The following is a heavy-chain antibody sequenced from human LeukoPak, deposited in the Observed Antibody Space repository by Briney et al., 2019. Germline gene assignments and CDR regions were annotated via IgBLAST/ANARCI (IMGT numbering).Heavy chain of an antibody. V-gene: IGHV3-21*01. D-gene: IGHD3-22*01. J-gene: IGHJ6*03. CDR2: ISSTSTFI. CDR1: GFTFRRYS. CDR3: ARDHFDSSDYPQTYYYYYMDV. Sequence: GGSLRLSCAASGFTFRRYSMNWVRQAPGKGLEWVASISSTSTFIYSADSVKGRFTISRDSAKNSLFLQMNSLRAEDTAIYYCARDHFDSSDYPQTYYYYYMDVWGKGTTVTVSS.